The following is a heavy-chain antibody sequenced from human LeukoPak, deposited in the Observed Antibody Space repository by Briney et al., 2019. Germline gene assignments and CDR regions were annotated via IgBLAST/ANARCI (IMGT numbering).Heavy chain of an antibody. D-gene: IGHD5-18*01. J-gene: IGHJ4*02. CDR3: ARNGRMNVDTAMVHLGY. Sequence: GGSLRLSCAASGFTFSSYWMHWVRQAPGKGLVWVSRINSDGSSTSYADSVKGRFTISRDNAKNTLYLQTNSLRAEDTAVYYCARNGRMNVDTAMVHLGYWGQGTLVTVSS. V-gene: IGHV3-74*01. CDR2: INSDGSST. CDR1: GFTFSSYW.